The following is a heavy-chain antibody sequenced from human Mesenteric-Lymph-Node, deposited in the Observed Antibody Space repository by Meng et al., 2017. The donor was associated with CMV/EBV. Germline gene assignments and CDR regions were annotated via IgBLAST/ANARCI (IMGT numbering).Heavy chain of an antibody. Sequence: SETLSLTCTVSGASITSTIYYWGWLRQSPGKGLEWIGSLYYTGTTYHNPSLRSRVSISVDTSKNQFSLKLSSVTAADTAVYYCARAVLRFLEWDLSPHPYGMDVWGQGTTVTVSS. J-gene: IGHJ6*02. CDR2: LYYTGTT. D-gene: IGHD3-3*01. CDR1: GASITSTIYY. V-gene: IGHV4-39*01. CDR3: ARAVLRFLEWDLSPHPYGMDV.